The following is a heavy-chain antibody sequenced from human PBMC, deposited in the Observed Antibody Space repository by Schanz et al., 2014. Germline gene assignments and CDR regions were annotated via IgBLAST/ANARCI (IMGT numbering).Heavy chain of an antibody. V-gene: IGHV3-11*01. CDR3: ARDEGRDGYNLAFDV. D-gene: IGHD5-12*01. CDR2: ISDSGDST. CDR1: GFTFSDYY. J-gene: IGHJ3*01. Sequence: QVQLVDSGGGLVKPGGSLRLSCAASGFTFSDYYMTWIRQAPGKGLEWVSDISDSGDSTHYADSVKGRFTISRDNAKNSLFLQMNSLSAEDTAVYFCARDEGRDGYNLAFDVWGQGTLVTVSS.